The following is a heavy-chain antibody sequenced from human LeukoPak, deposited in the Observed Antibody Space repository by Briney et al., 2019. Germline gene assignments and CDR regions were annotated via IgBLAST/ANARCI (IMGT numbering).Heavy chain of an antibody. Sequence: GGSLRLSCAASGFTFNSYAMSWVRQAPGKGLEWVSAITGSGGRAYYADSVQGRFTISRDNSKNSLYLQMNSLKAEDTAVYYCAKDRGPQANYFDYWGQGTLVTVSS. CDR3: AKDRGPQANYFDY. CDR2: ITGSGGRA. V-gene: IGHV3-23*01. CDR1: GFTFNSYA. J-gene: IGHJ4*02. D-gene: IGHD3-10*01.